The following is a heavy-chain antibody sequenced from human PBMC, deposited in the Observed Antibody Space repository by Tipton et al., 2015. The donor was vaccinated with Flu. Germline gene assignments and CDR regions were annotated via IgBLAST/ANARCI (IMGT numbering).Heavy chain of an antibody. D-gene: IGHD1-14*01. CDR3: ARDQSSGYAFDI. Sequence: PLRLSCAASGFSISTHDMTWVRQAPGKGLEWISYISSGSRSIYFADSVKGRFTISRDNAKKSVYLQMNSLRAKDTAVYYCARDQSSGYAFDIWGPGTMVTVSS. J-gene: IGHJ3*02. CDR2: ISSGSRSI. V-gene: IGHV3-48*03. CDR1: GFSISTHD.